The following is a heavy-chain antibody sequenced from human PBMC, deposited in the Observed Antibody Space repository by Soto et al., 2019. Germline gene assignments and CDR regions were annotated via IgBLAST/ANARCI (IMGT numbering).Heavy chain of an antibody. D-gene: IGHD4-17*01. Sequence: SETLSLTCTVSGGSISSSSYYWGWIRQPPGKGLEWIGSIYYSGSTYYNPSLKSRVTISVDTSKNQFSLKLSSVTAADTAVYYCARHVLNGDYETVNWFDPWGQGTLVTVSS. CDR1: GGSISSSSYY. V-gene: IGHV4-39*01. J-gene: IGHJ5*02. CDR3: ARHVLNGDYETVNWFDP. CDR2: IYYSGST.